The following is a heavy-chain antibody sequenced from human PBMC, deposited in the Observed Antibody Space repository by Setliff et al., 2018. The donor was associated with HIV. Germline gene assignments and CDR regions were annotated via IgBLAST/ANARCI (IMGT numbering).Heavy chain of an antibody. CDR3: TRRRRAPGVEDLEAY. D-gene: IGHD7-27*01. CDR1: GYSFTSYW. V-gene: IGHV5-51*01. J-gene: IGHJ4*02. Sequence: PGESLKISCKGSGYSFTSYWIAWVRQMPGKGLEWMGIIYPGDSDTRYSPSFQGQVTISADRSITTAYLQWSSLKASDTAIYYCTRRRRAPGVEDLEAYWGQGTLVTVSS. CDR2: IYPGDSDT.